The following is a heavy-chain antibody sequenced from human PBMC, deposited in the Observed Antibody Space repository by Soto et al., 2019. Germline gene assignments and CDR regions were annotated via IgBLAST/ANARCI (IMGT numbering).Heavy chain of an antibody. CDR1: GFSLSTSGVG. Sequence: QITLKESGPTLVKPTQTLTLTCTFSGFSLSTSGVGVGWIRQPPGKALEWLALIFWDDDKRYSPSLKSRLTITKDTSKNQVVLTTTNMDCVDTATYYCAHKRDALNWFDPWGQGTLVTVSS. D-gene: IGHD2-21*01. CDR3: AHKRDALNWFDP. CDR2: IFWDDDK. V-gene: IGHV2-5*02. J-gene: IGHJ5*02.